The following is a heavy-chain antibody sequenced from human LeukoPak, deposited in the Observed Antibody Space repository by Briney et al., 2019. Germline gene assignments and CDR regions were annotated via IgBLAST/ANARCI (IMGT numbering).Heavy chain of an antibody. CDR2: IYYSGST. CDR1: GGSISSSSYY. D-gene: IGHD3-3*01. V-gene: IGHV4-39*01. CDR3: ARQEPLYYDFWSGYPGTFDY. J-gene: IGHJ4*02. Sequence: SETLSLTCTVSGGSISSSSYYWGWIRQPPGKGLEWIGSIYYSGSTYYNPSLKSRVTISVDTSKNQFSLKLSSVTAADTAVYYWARQEPLYYDFWSGYPGTFDYWGQGTLVTVSS.